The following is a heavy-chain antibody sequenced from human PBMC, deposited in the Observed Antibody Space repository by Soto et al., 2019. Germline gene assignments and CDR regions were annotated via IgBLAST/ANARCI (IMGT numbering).Heavy chain of an antibody. Sequence: ASVKVSCKASGYTFTGYYMHWVRQAPGQGLEWMGWTNPNSGGTNYAQKFQGWVPMTRDTSISTAYMELSRLRSDETAVYYCAGSREMGIAWFDPWGQGTLVTVSS. CDR2: TNPNSGGT. CDR3: AGSREMGIAWFDP. D-gene: IGHD1-26*01. J-gene: IGHJ5*02. CDR1: GYTFTGYY. V-gene: IGHV1-2*04.